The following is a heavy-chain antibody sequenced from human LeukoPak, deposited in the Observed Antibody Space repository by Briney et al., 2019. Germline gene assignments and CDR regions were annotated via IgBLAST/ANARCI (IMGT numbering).Heavy chain of an antibody. J-gene: IGHJ2*01. CDR1: GFIFSDYY. Sequence: GGSLRLSCAASGFIFSDYYMSWIRQSPGKGLEWISYTSSNLTYYAESVKGRFTISRDNAKNSLYLQMNSLRVEDTAVYYCARDQSYSGFGRPDSWYFDLWGRGTQVTVSS. CDR2: TSSNLT. D-gene: IGHD5-12*01. CDR3: ARDQSYSGFGRPDSWYFDL. V-gene: IGHV3-11*01.